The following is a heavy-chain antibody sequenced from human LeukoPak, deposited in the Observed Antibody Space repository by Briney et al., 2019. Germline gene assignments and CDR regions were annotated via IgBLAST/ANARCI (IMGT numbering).Heavy chain of an antibody. Sequence: GGSLRLSCAASGFTFSSYSMNWVRQAPGKGLEWVSYISSSSSTIYYADSVKGRFTISRDNAKNSLYLQMNSLRAEDTAVYYCAKDMSFGFDYGDPVYFDYWGQGTLVTVSS. J-gene: IGHJ4*02. CDR1: GFTFSSYS. CDR3: AKDMSFGFDYGDPVYFDY. D-gene: IGHD4-17*01. V-gene: IGHV3-48*01. CDR2: ISSSSSTI.